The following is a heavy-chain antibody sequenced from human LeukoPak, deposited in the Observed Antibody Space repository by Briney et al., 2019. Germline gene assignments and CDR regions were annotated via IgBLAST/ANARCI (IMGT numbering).Heavy chain of an antibody. J-gene: IGHJ4*02. V-gene: IGHV4-59*01. CDR1: GGSISSYY. Sequence: PSETPSLTCTVSGGSISSYYWSWIRQPPGKGLEWIGYIYYGGSTNYNPSLKSRVTISVDTSKNQFSLKLSSVTAADTAVYYCARGLGMATSDYWGQGTLVTVSS. CDR2: IYYGGST. D-gene: IGHD5-24*01. CDR3: ARGLGMATSDY.